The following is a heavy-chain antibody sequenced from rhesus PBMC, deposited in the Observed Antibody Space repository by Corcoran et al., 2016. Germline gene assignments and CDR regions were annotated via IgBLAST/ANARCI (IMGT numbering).Heavy chain of an antibody. CDR1: GYTFTEYS. Sequence: EVQLVQSGAEVKKPGASAKISCKASGYTFTEYSLHWGRQAPGKGLEWMVRVDPEDGEADSAQKFQDRVTITRDTSTDTAYMELSSLRSEDTAVYYCATGVYSFDYWGQGVLVTVSS. V-gene: IGHV1-111*01. CDR3: ATGVYSFDY. J-gene: IGHJ4*01. CDR2: VDPEDGEA. D-gene: IGHD3-16*01.